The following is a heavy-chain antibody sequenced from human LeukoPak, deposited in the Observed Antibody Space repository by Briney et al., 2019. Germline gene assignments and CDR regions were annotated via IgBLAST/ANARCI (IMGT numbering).Heavy chain of an antibody. CDR2: IFTSGIT. D-gene: IGHD3-10*01. CDR1: GGSLSLYY. CDR3: GRESSGTYYNPLGYMDA. J-gene: IGHJ6*03. V-gene: IGHV4-4*07. Sequence: SETLSLTCTVSGGSLSLYYWNWIRQPAGKGLEWIGRIFTSGITNHNPSLKSRVTMSVDTSKSQFSLNLSSVTAADTAVYYCGRESSGTYYNPLGYMDAWGKGTTVTVYS.